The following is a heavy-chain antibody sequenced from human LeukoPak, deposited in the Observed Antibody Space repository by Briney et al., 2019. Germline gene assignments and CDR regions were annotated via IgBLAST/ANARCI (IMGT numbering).Heavy chain of an antibody. CDR3: ARSGYDILTGFDAFGI. CDR1: GYTFTSYG. Sequence: ASVKVSCKASGYTFTSYGISWVRQAPGQGLEWMGWISAYNGNTNYAQKLQGRVTMTTDTSTSTAYMELRSLRSDDTAVYYCARSGYDILTGFDAFGIWGQGTMVTVSS. D-gene: IGHD3-9*01. J-gene: IGHJ3*02. CDR2: ISAYNGNT. V-gene: IGHV1-18*01.